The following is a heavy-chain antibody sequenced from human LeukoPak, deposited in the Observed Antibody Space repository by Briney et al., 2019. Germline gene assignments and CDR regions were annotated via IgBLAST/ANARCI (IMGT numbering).Heavy chain of an antibody. CDR2: IYYSGST. Sequence: SQTLSLTCTVSGGSISSGDYYWSWMRQPPGQGLEWIGYIYYSGSTYYNPSLKSRVTISVDTSKNQFSLKLSSVTAADTAVYYCARGEDYGDTFDYWGQGTLVTVSS. V-gene: IGHV4-30-4*01. J-gene: IGHJ4*02. D-gene: IGHD4-17*01. CDR3: ARGEDYGDTFDY. CDR1: GGSISSGDYY.